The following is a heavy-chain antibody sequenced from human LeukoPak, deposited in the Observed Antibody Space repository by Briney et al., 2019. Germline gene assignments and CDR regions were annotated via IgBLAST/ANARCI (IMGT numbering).Heavy chain of an antibody. CDR2: IASTGSST. Sequence: PGGSLRLSCAASGFTFSNYVMSWVRQAPGKGLEWVSTIASTGSSTYFADSVMGRFTISRDNSKSTLYLQMNSLRAEDTAVYYCAKDRSTAGEYWGQGTLVTVPS. CDR3: AKDRSTAGEY. D-gene: IGHD6-13*01. V-gene: IGHV3-23*01. J-gene: IGHJ4*02. CDR1: GFTFSNYV.